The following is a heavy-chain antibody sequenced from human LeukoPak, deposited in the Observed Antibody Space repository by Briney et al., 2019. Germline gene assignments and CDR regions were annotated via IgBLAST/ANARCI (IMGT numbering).Heavy chain of an antibody. Sequence: GGSLRLSCAASGFTFSTYAMSWVRQAPGKGLEWVSSITSSGANTYHAVSVKGRFTLSRDNSKNTLHLQMNSLRAEDTAVYYCARDSIRPPSSGYDSDYWGQGTLVTVSS. J-gene: IGHJ4*02. CDR1: GFTFSTYA. V-gene: IGHV3-23*01. D-gene: IGHD5-12*01. CDR3: ARDSIRPPSSGYDSDY. CDR2: ITSSGANT.